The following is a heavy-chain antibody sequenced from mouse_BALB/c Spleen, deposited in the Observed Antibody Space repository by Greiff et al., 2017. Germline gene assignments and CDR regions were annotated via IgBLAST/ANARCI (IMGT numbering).Heavy chain of an antibody. J-gene: IGHJ2*01. CDR1: GYTFTSYD. Sequence: QVQLKQSGAELVKPGASVTLSCKASGYTFTSYDINWVRQRPEQGLEWIGWIFPGDGSTKYNEKFKGKATLTTDKSSSTAYMKLSRLTSEDSDVYVGERQVSTTAFDYWGQGTTLTVSS. CDR3: ERQVSTTAFDY. D-gene: IGHD2-14*01. CDR2: IFPGDGST. V-gene: IGHV1-85*01.